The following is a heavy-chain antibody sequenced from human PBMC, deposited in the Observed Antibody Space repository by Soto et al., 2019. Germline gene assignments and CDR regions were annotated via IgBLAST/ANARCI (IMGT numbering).Heavy chain of an antibody. CDR2: ISSSSSYI. Sequence: LRLSCAASGFTFSSYSMNWVRQAPGKGLEWVSSISSSSSYIYYADSVKGRFTISRDNAKNSLYLQMNSLRAEDTAVYYCARRAGYYDSSGYYYMGAFDIWGQGTMVTVSS. V-gene: IGHV3-21*01. CDR1: GFTFSSYS. CDR3: ARRAGYYDSSGYYYMGAFDI. D-gene: IGHD3-22*01. J-gene: IGHJ3*02.